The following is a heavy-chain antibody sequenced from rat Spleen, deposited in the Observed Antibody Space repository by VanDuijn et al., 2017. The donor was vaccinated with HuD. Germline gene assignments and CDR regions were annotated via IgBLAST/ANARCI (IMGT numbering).Heavy chain of an antibody. D-gene: IGHD1-12*02. V-gene: IGHV3-3*01. CDR1: GHSIASSYR. CDR3: ARSDGVHYYLPFAD. CDR2: INSAGST. Sequence: EVQLQESGPGLVRPSQSLSLTCSVTGHSIASSYRWNWIRKFPGNRLEWMGYINSAGSTNNNPSLKSRISMTRDTSKNQLFLQVNSVTTEDTATYYCARSDGVHYYLPFADWGQGTLVTVSS. J-gene: IGHJ3*01.